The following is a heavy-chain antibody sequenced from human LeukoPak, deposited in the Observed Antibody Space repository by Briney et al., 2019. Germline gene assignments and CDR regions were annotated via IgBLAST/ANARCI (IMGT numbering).Heavy chain of an antibody. CDR2: IRSKAYGGTT. CDR1: GFTFGDYA. Sequence: GGSLRLSCTASGFTFGDYAMSWFRQAPGKGLEWVGFIRSKAYGGTTEYAASVKGRFTSSRDDSKSIAYLQMNSLKTEDTAVYYCTRDGSSWPTNNYYYYMDAWGKGTTVTVSS. J-gene: IGHJ6*03. V-gene: IGHV3-49*03. CDR3: TRDGSSWPTNNYYYYMDA. D-gene: IGHD6-13*01.